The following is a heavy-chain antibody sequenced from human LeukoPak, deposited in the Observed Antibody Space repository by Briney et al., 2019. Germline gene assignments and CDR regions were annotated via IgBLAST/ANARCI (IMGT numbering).Heavy chain of an antibody. CDR2: IRSKAYGGTT. V-gene: IGHV3-49*04. D-gene: IGHD3-22*01. CDR1: GFTFGDYA. CDR3: TRDNLYYYDSSGYYYYFDY. J-gene: IGHJ4*02. Sequence: GGSLRLSCTASGFTFGDYAMSWVRQAPGKGLEWVGFIRSKAYGGTTEYAASVKGRFTISRDDSKSIAYLQMNSLKTEDIAVYYCTRDNLYYYDSSGYYYYFDYWGQGTLVTVPS.